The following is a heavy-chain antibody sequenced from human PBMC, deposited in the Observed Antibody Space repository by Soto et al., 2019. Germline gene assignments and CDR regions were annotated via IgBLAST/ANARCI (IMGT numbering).Heavy chain of an antibody. V-gene: IGHV3-30-3*01. Sequence: QVQLVESGGGVVQPGRSLRLSCAASGFTFSSYAMHWVRQAPGKGLEWVAVISYDGSNKYYADSVKGRFTISRDNSKNPLYVQMKSLRAEDTAVYYCARDLIAAAGIPIGYWGQGTLVTVSS. CDR3: ARDLIAAAGIPIGY. D-gene: IGHD6-13*01. CDR2: ISYDGSNK. J-gene: IGHJ4*02. CDR1: GFTFSSYA.